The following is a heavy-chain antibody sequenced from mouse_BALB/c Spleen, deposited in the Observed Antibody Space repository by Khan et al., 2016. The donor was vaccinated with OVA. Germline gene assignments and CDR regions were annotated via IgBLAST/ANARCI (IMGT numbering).Heavy chain of an antibody. Sequence: QVQLKQSGPELAKPGASVKMSCKASGYTFTNYWMHWVKQRPGQGLKWIGYINPSTGYTEYNQKFKDKATLTADKSSSTAYMQLSSPTSEDSAVYYCVNHGSSSAWFTYWGQGTLVTVSA. J-gene: IGHJ3*01. CDR1: GYTFTNYW. CDR2: INPSTGYT. D-gene: IGHD1-1*01. CDR3: VNHGSSSAWFTY. V-gene: IGHV1-7*01.